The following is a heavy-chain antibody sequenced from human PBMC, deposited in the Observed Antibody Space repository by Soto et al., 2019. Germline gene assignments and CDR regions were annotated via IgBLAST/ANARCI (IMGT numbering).Heavy chain of an antibody. CDR3: ARDGRDGYNPAVGMDV. V-gene: IGHV1-69*08. J-gene: IGHJ6*02. D-gene: IGHD5-12*01. CDR2: IIPILGIA. CDR1: GGTFSSYT. Sequence: QVQLVQSGAEVKKPGSSVKVSCKASGGTFSSYTISWVRQAPGQGLEWMGRIIPILGIANYAQKCQGRVTITADKSTSTAYMELSSLKSEDTAVYYCARDGRDGYNPAVGMDVWGQGTTVTVSS.